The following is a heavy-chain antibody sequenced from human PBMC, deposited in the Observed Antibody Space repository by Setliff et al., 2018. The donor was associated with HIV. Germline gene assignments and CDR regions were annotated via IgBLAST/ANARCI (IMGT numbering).Heavy chain of an antibody. J-gene: IGHJ6*02. V-gene: IGHV1-2*02. Sequence: ASVKVSCKASGYTFTTYGITWVRQAPGQGLEWMAWINSASGGTNYAQNFQGRVTVTRDTSINTAYMELNRLRSDDTAVYYCARSYIAFLSTWYYGMDVWGQGTTVTVSS. CDR2: INSASGGT. D-gene: IGHD5-18*01. CDR1: GYTFTTYG. CDR3: ARSYIAFLSTWYYGMDV.